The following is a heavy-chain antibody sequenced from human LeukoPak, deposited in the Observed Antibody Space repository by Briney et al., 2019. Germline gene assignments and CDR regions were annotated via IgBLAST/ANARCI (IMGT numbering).Heavy chain of an antibody. CDR1: GFTFSSYG. CDR3: AKARGALDY. D-gene: IGHD3-10*01. J-gene: IGHJ4*02. Sequence: GGSLRLSCAASGFTFSSYGMHWVRQAPGKGLEWVAVISYDGSNKYYADSVKGRFTISGDNSKNTLYLQMNSLRAEDTAVYYCAKARGALDYWGQGTLVTVSS. CDR2: ISYDGSNK. V-gene: IGHV3-30*18.